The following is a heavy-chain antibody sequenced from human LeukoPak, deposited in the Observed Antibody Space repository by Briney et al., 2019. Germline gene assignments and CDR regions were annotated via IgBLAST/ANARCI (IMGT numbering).Heavy chain of an antibody. Sequence: SETLSLTCSVSGYSISRGYSWGWIRQPPGKGLEWIGSIYYSGSAYYNPSLKSRVTISVDTSKNQFSLKLSSVTAADTAVYYCARIDEWFGPHDAFDIWGQGTMVTVSS. J-gene: IGHJ3*02. CDR2: IYYSGSA. V-gene: IGHV4-38-2*01. CDR1: GYSISRGYS. CDR3: ARIDEWFGPHDAFDI. D-gene: IGHD3-10*01.